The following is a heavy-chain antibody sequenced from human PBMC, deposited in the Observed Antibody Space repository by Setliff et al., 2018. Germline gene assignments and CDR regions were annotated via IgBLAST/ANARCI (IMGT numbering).Heavy chain of an antibody. Sequence: GGSLRLSCAASGVILSSYWMNWVRQAPGKGLEWVANINQDGRQKYYVGSVKGRFTISRDNSKNTLYLQMNSLIPEDTAVYYCARTCSGSGCYAGLESWGQGTPVTVSS. CDR1: GVILSSYW. CDR2: INQDGRQK. J-gene: IGHJ4*02. CDR3: ARTCSGSGCYAGLES. D-gene: IGHD2-15*01. V-gene: IGHV3-7*01.